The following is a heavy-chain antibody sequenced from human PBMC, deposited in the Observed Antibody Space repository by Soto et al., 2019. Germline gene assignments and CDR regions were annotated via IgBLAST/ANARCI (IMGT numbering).Heavy chain of an antibody. J-gene: IGHJ4*02. CDR3: ARREVGTTLDFDY. Sequence: QVQLVQSGAEVKKPGASVKVSCKASGYTFSSYGISWVRQAPGQGLEWMGWISAYNGNTKYAQKLRXRXXMTTDTSTSTAYMELRSLRSDDTAVYYCARREVGTTLDFDYWGQGTLVTVSS. D-gene: IGHD1-26*01. CDR1: GYTFSSYG. V-gene: IGHV1-18*01. CDR2: ISAYNGNT.